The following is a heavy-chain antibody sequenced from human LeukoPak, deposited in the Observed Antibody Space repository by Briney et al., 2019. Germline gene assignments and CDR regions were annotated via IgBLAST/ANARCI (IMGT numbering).Heavy chain of an antibody. CDR2: ITSSSTTM. CDR1: GFTFSAYS. CDR3: AKDPTMRRFSFDY. J-gene: IGHJ4*02. V-gene: IGHV3-48*04. D-gene: IGHD3-22*01. Sequence: GGSLRLSCAASGFTFSAYSMNWVRQAPGKGLEWVSSITSSSTTMYYADSVKGRFTISRDNAKNSLYLQMNSLRAEDTAVYYCAKDPTMRRFSFDYWGQGTLVTVSS.